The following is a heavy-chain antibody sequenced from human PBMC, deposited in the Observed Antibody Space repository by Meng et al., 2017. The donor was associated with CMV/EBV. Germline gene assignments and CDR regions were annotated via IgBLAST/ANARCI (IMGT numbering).Heavy chain of an antibody. CDR1: FSFSSYS. CDR3: ARYLGLGSGSYYSTHGY. Sequence: FSFSSYSMNLVRQSPGMGLECVSSISSTSSYIYYSGSVTGRFTISNDNAKNSLYLQMTSLRAEYTAVYYCARYLGLGSGSYYSTHGYWGQGTLVTVSS. V-gene: IGHV3-21*01. J-gene: IGHJ4*02. D-gene: IGHD3-10*01. CDR2: ISSTSSYI.